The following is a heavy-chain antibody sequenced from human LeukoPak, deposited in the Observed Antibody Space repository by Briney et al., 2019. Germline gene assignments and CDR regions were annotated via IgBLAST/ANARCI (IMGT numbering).Heavy chain of an antibody. J-gene: IGHJ4*02. V-gene: IGHV3-11*01. CDR2: ISSSGSTI. CDR3: ARGSGLLVNNLPDY. CDR1: GFTFSDYY. Sequence: PGGSLRLSCAASGFTFSDYYMSWIRQAPGKGLEWVSYISSSGSTIYYADSVKGRFTISRDNSKNSLYLQMNSLRTEDTALYYCARGSGLLVNNLPDYWGQGTLVTVSS. D-gene: IGHD3-22*01.